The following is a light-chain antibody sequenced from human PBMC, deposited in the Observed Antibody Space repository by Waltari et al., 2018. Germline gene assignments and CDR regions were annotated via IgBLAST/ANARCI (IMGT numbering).Light chain of an antibody. CDR3: QQYNNWQT. V-gene: IGKV3-15*01. CDR2: GAS. CDR1: QGVSSK. Sequence: EIVMTQSPATLSVSPGERATLSCRTSQGVSSKLAWYQQKPGQAPGLLIYGASTRATDIPARFSGSGSGKEFTLTFSSLQSEDFAVYYCQQYNNWQTFGQGTKVEIK. J-gene: IGKJ1*01.